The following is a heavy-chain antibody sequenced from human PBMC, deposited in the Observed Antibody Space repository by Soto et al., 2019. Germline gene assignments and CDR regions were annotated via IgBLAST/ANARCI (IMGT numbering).Heavy chain of an antibody. Sequence: PSETLSLTCTVSGGSISSGGYYWSWIRQHPGKGLEWIGYIYYSGSTYYNPSLKSRVTISVDTSKNQFSLKLSSVTAADTAVYYCARANYYDSSYWFDPWGQGTLVTVSS. CDR1: GGSISSGGYY. CDR3: ARANYYDSSYWFDP. J-gene: IGHJ5*02. D-gene: IGHD3-22*01. V-gene: IGHV4-31*03. CDR2: IYYSGST.